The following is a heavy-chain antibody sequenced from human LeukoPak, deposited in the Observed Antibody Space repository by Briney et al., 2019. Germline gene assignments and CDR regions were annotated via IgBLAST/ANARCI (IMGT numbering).Heavy chain of an antibody. CDR1: GFTFSNYA. CDR2: ISGSGGST. J-gene: IGHJ4*02. V-gene: IGHV3-23*01. D-gene: IGHD2-15*01. CDR3: AKDRGWLYSAPDY. Sequence: GGSLRLSCAASGFTFSNYAMNWVRQAPGKGLEWVSAISGSGGSTYYADSVKGRFTISRDNSKNTLYLQMNGLRAEDTAVYYCAKDRGWLYSAPDYWGQGTLVTVSS.